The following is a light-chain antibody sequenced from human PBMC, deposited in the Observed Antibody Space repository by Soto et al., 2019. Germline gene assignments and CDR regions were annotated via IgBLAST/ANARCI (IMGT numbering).Light chain of an antibody. V-gene: IGKV3-20*01. J-gene: IGKJ1*01. Sequence: EIVLTQSPGTLSLSPGERATLSCRASQSVSSTSLAWYQQEPGQAPRLLMYGSSSRATGIPDRFSGSGSGTDFTLAISRLEPEDFAVYYCQQYGSSPPWTFGQGTKVEIK. CDR3: QQYGSSPPWT. CDR2: GSS. CDR1: QSVSSTS.